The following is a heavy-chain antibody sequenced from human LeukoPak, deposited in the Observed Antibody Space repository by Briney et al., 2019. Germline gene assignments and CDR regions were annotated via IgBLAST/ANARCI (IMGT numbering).Heavy chain of an antibody. J-gene: IGHJ6*03. CDR2: IYYSGST. V-gene: IGHV4-39*07. CDR3: ARDDRVGAILGYMDV. Sequence: SETLSLTCTVSGGSISSSSYFWGWIRQPPGKGLEWIGSIYYSGSTYYNPSLKSRVTISVDTSKNQLSLKLSSVTAAGTAVYYCARDDRVGAILGYMDVWGKGTTVTVSS. D-gene: IGHD1-26*01. CDR1: GGSISSSSYF.